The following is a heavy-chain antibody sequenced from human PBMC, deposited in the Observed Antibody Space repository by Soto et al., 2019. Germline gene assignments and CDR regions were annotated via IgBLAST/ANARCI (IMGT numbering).Heavy chain of an antibody. D-gene: IGHD4-17*01. Sequence: QVQLVESGGGVVQPGRSLRLSCAASGFTFSNYGMHWVRQAPGKGLEWVAVISYHGSDKYYADSVKGRFTISRDNSKNTLYLQMASLRAEDTDVYYFAKDPLTTPVTTVGYCGQGTLVTVSS. J-gene: IGHJ4*02. CDR3: AKDPLTTPVTTVGY. CDR1: GFTFSNYG. CDR2: ISYHGSDK. V-gene: IGHV3-30*18.